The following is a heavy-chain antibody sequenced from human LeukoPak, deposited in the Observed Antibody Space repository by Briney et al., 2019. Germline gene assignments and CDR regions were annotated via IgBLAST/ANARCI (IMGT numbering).Heavy chain of an antibody. CDR1: GFTVSSNY. CDR2: IYSGGTT. CDR3: AATDSSGSFDAFDI. Sequence: GGSLRLACAASGFTVSSNYMNWVRQAPGKGLEWVSVIYSGGTTDYADSVKGRFTISRDNSKNTLYLQMNSLRAEDTAVYYCAATDSSGSFDAFDIWGQGTMVTVSS. J-gene: IGHJ3*02. D-gene: IGHD3-22*01. V-gene: IGHV3-53*05.